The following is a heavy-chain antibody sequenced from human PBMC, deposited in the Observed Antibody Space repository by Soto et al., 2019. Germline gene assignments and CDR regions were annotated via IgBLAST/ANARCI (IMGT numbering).Heavy chain of an antibody. J-gene: IGHJ6*03. CDR3: AKANGSYHPYYYYMDG. D-gene: IGHD3-10*01. CDR1: GFTFSSYA. Sequence: GSLRLSCAASGFTFSSYAMSWVRQAPGKGLEWVSAISGSGGSTYYADSVKGRFTISRDNSKNTLYLQMNSLRAEDTAVYYCAKANGSYHPYYYYMDGWGKGTTVTVSS. CDR2: ISGSGGST. V-gene: IGHV3-23*01.